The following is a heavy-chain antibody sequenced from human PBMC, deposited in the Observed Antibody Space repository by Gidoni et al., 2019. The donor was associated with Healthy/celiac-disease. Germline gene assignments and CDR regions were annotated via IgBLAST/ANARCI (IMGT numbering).Heavy chain of an antibody. J-gene: IGHJ3*02. CDR2: IKQDGSEK. CDR3: ARWAVVPAALSIAARPGAFDI. D-gene: IGHD6-6*01. V-gene: IGHV3-7*03. Sequence: EVQLVESGGGLVQPGGSLRLSCAASGFTFISSWMSWVRQAPGKGLEWVANIKQDGSEKYYVYSVKGRFTISRDNAKNSLYLQMNSLRAEDTAVYYCARWAVVPAALSIAARPGAFDIWGQGTMVTVSS. CDR1: GFTFISSW.